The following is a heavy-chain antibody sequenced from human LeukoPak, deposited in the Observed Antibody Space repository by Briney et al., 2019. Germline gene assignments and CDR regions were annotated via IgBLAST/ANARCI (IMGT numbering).Heavy chain of an antibody. CDR3: ARAGYSSSWYSAADALDI. V-gene: IGHV3-21*01. D-gene: IGHD6-13*01. J-gene: IGHJ3*02. CDR1: GFTFSSYS. Sequence: NTGGSLRLSCAASGFTFSSYSMNWVRQAPGKGLEWVSSISSSSSYIYYADSVKGRFTISRDNAKNSLYLQMNSLRAEDTAVYYCARAGYSSSWYSAADALDIWGQGTMVTVSS. CDR2: ISSSSSYI.